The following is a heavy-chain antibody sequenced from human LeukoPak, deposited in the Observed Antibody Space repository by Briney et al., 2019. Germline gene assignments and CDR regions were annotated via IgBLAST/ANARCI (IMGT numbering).Heavy chain of an antibody. CDR1: GSTFITYA. Sequence: GGSLRLSCAACGSTFITYAMCWVRQAPGKGLEWVSTIIGSGESTYYADSVKGRFTISRDNSKNTLYLQVNSLRAEDTAFYYCAKHLSSSSRYYYDSWGQGTLVTVSS. CDR3: AKHLSSSSRYYYDS. CDR2: IIGSGEST. D-gene: IGHD6-13*01. J-gene: IGHJ4*02. V-gene: IGHV3-23*01.